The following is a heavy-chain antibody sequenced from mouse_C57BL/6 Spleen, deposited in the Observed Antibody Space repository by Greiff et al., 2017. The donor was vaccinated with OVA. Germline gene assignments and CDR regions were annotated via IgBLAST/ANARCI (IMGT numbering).Heavy chain of an antibody. CDR3: ARGGLRLYFDY. CDR1: GYTFTSYG. V-gene: IGHV1-81*01. D-gene: IGHD2-2*01. J-gene: IGHJ2*01. CDR2: IYPRSGNT. Sequence: VKLQQSGAELARPGASVKLSCKASGYTFTSYGISWVKQRTGQGLEWIGEIYPRSGNTYYNEKFKGKATLTADKSSSTAYMELRSLTSEDSAVYFCARGGLRLYFDYWGQGTTLTVSS.